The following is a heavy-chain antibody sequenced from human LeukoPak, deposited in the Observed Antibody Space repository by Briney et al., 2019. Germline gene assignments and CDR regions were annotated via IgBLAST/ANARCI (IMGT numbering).Heavy chain of an antibody. Sequence: PGGSLRLSCAASGFTFSSYSMNWVRQAPGKGLEWVSSISSSSSYIYYADSVKGRFTISRDNAKNSLYLQMNSLRAEDTAEYYCARDIDYGSGSSDYWGQGTLVTVSS. CDR1: GFTFSSYS. D-gene: IGHD3-10*01. J-gene: IGHJ4*02. CDR2: ISSSSSYI. V-gene: IGHV3-21*01. CDR3: ARDIDYGSGSSDY.